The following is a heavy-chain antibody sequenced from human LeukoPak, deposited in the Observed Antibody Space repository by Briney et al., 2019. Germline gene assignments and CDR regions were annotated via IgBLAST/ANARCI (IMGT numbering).Heavy chain of an antibody. Sequence: PSETLSLTCIVSGGSISNYYWSWIRQSPGKGLEWIGYVSYTGSINYNPSLSHRVTMSPDTSKNQFSLNLSSVTAADTAVYYCARATSFYNDYWGQGTLVTVSS. D-gene: IGHD1-1*01. CDR3: ARATSFYNDY. J-gene: IGHJ4*02. V-gene: IGHV4-59*01. CDR1: GGSISNYY. CDR2: VSYTGSI.